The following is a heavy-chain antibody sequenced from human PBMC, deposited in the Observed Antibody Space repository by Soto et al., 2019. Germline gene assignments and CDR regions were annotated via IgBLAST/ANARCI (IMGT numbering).Heavy chain of an antibody. CDR1: GFTFSSYG. D-gene: IGHD2-15*01. CDR3: AKDAGYCSGGSCYPYYYFDY. Sequence: QVQLVESGGGVVQPGRSLRLSCAASGFTFSSYGMHWVRQAPGKGLEGVAVISYDGSNKYYADSVKGRFTISRDNSKNTLYLQMNSLRAEDTAVYYCAKDAGYCSGGSCYPYYYFDYWGQGTLVTVSS. CDR2: ISYDGSNK. V-gene: IGHV3-30*18. J-gene: IGHJ4*02.